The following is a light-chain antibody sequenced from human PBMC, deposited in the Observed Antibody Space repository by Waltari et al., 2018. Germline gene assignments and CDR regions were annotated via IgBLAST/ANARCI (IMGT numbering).Light chain of an antibody. J-gene: IGLJ2*01. CDR2: DVT. CDR1: SSDVGGYNY. V-gene: IGLV2-14*03. Sequence: QSALTQPASVSGSPGQSITISCTGTSSDVGGYNYVSWYQQHPGKAPKLMIYDVTNLPSGVSYRFSGSKSGNTASLTISGLQAEDEADYYCSSYSSSITPVFGGGTKLTVL. CDR3: SSYSSSITPV.